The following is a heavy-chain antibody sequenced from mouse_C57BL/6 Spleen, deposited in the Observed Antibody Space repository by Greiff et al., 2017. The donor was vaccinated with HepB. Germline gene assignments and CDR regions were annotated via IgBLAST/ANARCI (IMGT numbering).Heavy chain of an antibody. D-gene: IGHD1-1*01. CDR3: ARNYGSSYDWFAY. Sequence: QVQLQQSGAELVRPGASVKLSCKASGYTFTDYYINWVKQRPGQGLEWIARIYPGSGNTHYNEKFKGKATLTAEKSSSTAYMQLSSLTSEDSAVYFCARNYGSSYDWFAYWGQGTLVTVSA. J-gene: IGHJ3*01. V-gene: IGHV1-76*01. CDR1: GYTFTDYY. CDR2: IYPGSGNT.